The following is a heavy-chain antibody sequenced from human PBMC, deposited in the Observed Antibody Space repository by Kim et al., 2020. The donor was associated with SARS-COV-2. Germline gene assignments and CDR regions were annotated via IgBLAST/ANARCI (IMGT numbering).Heavy chain of an antibody. CDR1: GFTFSDYA. CDR3: ARMSGVSLDY. Sequence: GGSLRLSCSASGFTFSDYAMHWVRQAPGKGLEWVAVIWLDGSKEHYADSVKDRFTISRDNSKNTLSLQMNSLRAEDTAVYYCARMSGVSLDYWGQGTLVTVSS. V-gene: IGHV3-33*01. J-gene: IGHJ4*02. CDR2: IWLDGSKE. D-gene: IGHD3-10*01.